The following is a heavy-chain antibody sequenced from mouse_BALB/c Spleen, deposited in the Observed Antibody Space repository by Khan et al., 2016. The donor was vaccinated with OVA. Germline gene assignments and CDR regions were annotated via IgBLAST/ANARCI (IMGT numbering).Heavy chain of an antibody. CDR2: IDPENDNT. J-gene: IGHJ3*01. D-gene: IGHD2-3*01. CDR3: TRDGYSPWFAY. Sequence: VQLQQSGAELVRPGALVKLSCKGSGFNIKDYYIHWVKQRPEQGLEWIGWIDPENDNTIYDPKFQGRASITADTSSNTAYLQLISLTSEDTAVYYCTRDGYSPWFAYWGQGTLITVSA. CDR1: GFNIKDYY. V-gene: IGHV14-1*02.